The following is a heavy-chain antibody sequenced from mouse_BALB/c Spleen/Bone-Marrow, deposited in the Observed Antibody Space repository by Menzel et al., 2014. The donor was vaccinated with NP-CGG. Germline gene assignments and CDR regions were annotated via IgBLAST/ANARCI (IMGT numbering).Heavy chain of an antibody. D-gene: IGHD1-1*01. CDR1: GFTFSSYA. CDR3: ARVTDTFYYGSSYWYFDV. Sequence: EVQGEESGGGLVKPGGSLKLSCAASGFTFSSYAMSWVRQTPEKRLEWVASISSGGSTYYPDSVKGRFTISRDNVRNILYLQMSRLRSEDTAMYYCARVTDTFYYGSSYWYFDVWGAGTTVTVSS. J-gene: IGHJ1*01. V-gene: IGHV5-6-5*01. CDR2: ISSGGST.